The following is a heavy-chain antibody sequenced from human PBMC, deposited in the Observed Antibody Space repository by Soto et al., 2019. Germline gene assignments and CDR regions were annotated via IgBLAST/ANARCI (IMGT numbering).Heavy chain of an antibody. CDR2: SDNSGST. V-gene: IGHV4-39*01. J-gene: IGHJ4*02. CDR1: GGSINTEYYY. Sequence: QVQLQESGPGLVQPSETLSLTCSVSGGSINTEYYYWGWIRQSPGKGLEWIGNSDNSGSTHYSPSLKSRVTMSVDTSKKQFSLKLSSVTAADTAVYYCARRGWVVSGYFESWGLGTLVTVSS. CDR3: ARRGWVVSGYFES. D-gene: IGHD6-19*01.